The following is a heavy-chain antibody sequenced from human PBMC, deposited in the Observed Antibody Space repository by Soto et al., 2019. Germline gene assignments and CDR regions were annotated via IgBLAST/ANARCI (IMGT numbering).Heavy chain of an antibody. CDR1: GFNFSTYW. V-gene: IGHV3-7*01. CDR2: IKEDGSEE. Sequence: EVQLVQSGGDLVQPGGSLRLSCVASGFNFSTYWMTWVRQAPGMGLEWVAGIKEDGSEEVYVDSVKGRFSISRDNAKTSLYLQLNSLRAEDTAVYYCATAISSPFSNFDYWGQGSLVTVSS. CDR3: ATAISSPFSNFDY. D-gene: IGHD2-2*01. J-gene: IGHJ4*02.